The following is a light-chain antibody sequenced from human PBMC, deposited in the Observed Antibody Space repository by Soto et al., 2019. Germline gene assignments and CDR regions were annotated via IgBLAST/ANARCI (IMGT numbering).Light chain of an antibody. Sequence: IQMTQSPSTLAAFLGDRVTITCRASPSISSRLAWYQQNPGKAPKFFIYDASSLESGVPSRFSGSGSGTQFTLIISSLQPDDSATYYCQQFNSYSLTFGGGTKVDIK. CDR3: QQFNSYSLT. CDR1: PSISSR. J-gene: IGKJ4*01. V-gene: IGKV1-5*01. CDR2: DAS.